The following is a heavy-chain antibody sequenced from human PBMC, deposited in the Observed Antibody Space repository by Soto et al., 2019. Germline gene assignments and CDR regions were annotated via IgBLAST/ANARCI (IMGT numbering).Heavy chain of an antibody. Sequence: QVQLVQSGAEVKKPGASVKVCCKASGYTFTSYAMHWVRQAPGQRLEWMGWINAGNGNTKYSQKFKGRVTITRDTSAITAYMELSSLRSVDMAVYYCARSFVVVTAAVYWGQGTLVTVCS. CDR2: INAGNGNT. J-gene: IGHJ4*02. CDR3: ARSFVVVTAAVY. V-gene: IGHV1-3*01. D-gene: IGHD2-21*02. CDR1: GYTFTSYA.